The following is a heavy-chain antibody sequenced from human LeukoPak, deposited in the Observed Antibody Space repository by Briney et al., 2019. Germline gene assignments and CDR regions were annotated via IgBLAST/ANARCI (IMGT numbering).Heavy chain of an antibody. J-gene: IGHJ4*02. D-gene: IGHD6-19*01. V-gene: IGHV3-30*02. CDR2: IRYDGSNK. CDR1: GFTFSSYG. CDR3: AKDVGLLSSGWYGGLDY. Sequence: GGSLRLSCAASGFTFSSYGMHWVRQAPGKGLEWVAFIRYDGSNKYYADSVKGRFTISRDNSKNTLYLQMNSLRAEDTAVYYCAKDVGLLSSGWYGGLDYWGQGTLVTVSS.